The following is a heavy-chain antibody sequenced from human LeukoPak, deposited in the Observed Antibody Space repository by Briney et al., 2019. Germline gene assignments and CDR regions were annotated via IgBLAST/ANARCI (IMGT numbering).Heavy chain of an antibody. V-gene: IGHV1-2*02. CDR2: IDPKNAVG. CDR3: ARGRDLPYFDY. D-gene: IGHD5-24*01. J-gene: IGHJ4*02. CDR1: GYTFTDHY. Sequence: ASVKVSCKASGYTFTDHYIHWVRQAPGQGLEWMGWIDPKNAVGRFPQKFEGRVAMTRDKSTSTAYMELSRLRSDDTAVYYCARGRDLPYFDYWGQGTLVTASS.